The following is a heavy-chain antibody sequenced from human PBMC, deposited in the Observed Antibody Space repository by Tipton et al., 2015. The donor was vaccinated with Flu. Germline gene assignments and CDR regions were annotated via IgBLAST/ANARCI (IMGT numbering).Heavy chain of an antibody. CDR2: IYDSGST. Sequence: TLSLTCSVSGDSISSGGYYWSWIRQHPGKGLEWIGYIYDSGSTHYNPSLKSRVTTLLDTSKNQFSLKVYSVTAADTAIYYCARGEYYYESSGERKVDGFDIWGQGTMVTVSS. V-gene: IGHV4-31*03. CDR1: GDSISSGGYY. J-gene: IGHJ3*02. CDR3: ARGEYYYESSGERKVDGFDI. D-gene: IGHD3-22*01.